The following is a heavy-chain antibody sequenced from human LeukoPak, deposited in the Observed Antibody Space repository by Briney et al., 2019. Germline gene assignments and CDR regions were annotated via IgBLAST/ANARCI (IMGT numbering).Heavy chain of an antibody. CDR3: AELGITMIGGV. V-gene: IGHV3-30*18. CDR2: ISYDGSNK. D-gene: IGHD3-10*02. CDR1: GFTFSSYG. J-gene: IGHJ6*04. Sequence: GGSLRLSCAASGFTFSSYGMHWVRQAPGKGLEWVAVISYDGSNKYYADSVKGRFTISRDNSKNTLYLEMNSLRAEDTAVYYCAELGITMIGGVWGKGTTVTISS.